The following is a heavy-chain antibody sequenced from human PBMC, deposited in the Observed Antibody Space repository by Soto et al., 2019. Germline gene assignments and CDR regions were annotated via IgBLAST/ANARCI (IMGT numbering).Heavy chain of an antibody. J-gene: IGHJ4*02. CDR2: IYSGGST. Sequence: EVQLVESGGGLVKPGGSLRLSCAASGFTVSTNYMTWVRQAPGKGLEWVSVIYSGGSTYYADSVKGRFTISRDRSKNTLYLQMNSLRAEDTAVYYCARGEWRWRQWDYWGQGALVTVSS. CDR1: GFTVSTNY. V-gene: IGHV3-66*01. CDR3: ARGEWRWRQWDY. D-gene: IGHD2-8*01.